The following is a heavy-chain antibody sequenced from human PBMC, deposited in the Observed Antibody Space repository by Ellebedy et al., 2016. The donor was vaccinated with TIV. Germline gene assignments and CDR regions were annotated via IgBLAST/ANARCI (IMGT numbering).Heavy chain of an antibody. V-gene: IGHV3-7*01. Sequence: GESLKISXAASGFTFSSYWMSWVRQIPGKGLQWVANINDDGRETYYVDSVKGRFTIYRDNAKMSLYVQMNSLRAEDTAVYYCARSPSTGTVDSWGQGTLVTVSP. D-gene: IGHD1-1*01. CDR1: GFTFSSYW. CDR2: INDDGRET. CDR3: ARSPSTGTVDS. J-gene: IGHJ4*02.